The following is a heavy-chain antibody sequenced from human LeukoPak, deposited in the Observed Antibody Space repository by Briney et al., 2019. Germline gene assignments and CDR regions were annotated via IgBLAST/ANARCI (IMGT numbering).Heavy chain of an antibody. CDR3: ARGYLKPGFDH. D-gene: IGHD2-2*02. Sequence: SQTLSLTCAISGDSVSSNSVAWNWIRQSPSRGLEWLGRTYYTSKWSSDYAVSVKSRITITPDTSKNQFSLQLASVSPEDTAVYYCARGYLKPGFDHWGQGSLVTVSP. CDR2: TYYTSKWSS. V-gene: IGHV6-1*01. CDR1: GDSVSSNSVA. J-gene: IGHJ5*02.